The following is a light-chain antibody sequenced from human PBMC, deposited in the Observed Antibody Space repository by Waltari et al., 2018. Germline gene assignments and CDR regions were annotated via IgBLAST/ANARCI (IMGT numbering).Light chain of an antibody. CDR2: RNT. V-gene: IGLV1-47*01. CDR1: SSNIGLKF. CDR3: ASWDDSLSHWV. Sequence: QSVPTQPPSASGTPGQRVSISCSASSSNIGLKFVSCYQQLPGSAPKLLTIRNTQRSSGVPDRFSASKSGTSASLAISGLRSDDEGYYYCASWDDSLSHWVFGGGTKVTVL. J-gene: IGLJ3*02.